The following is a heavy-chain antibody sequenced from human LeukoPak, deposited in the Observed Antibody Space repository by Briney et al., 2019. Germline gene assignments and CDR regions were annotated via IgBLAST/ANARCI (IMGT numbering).Heavy chain of an antibody. D-gene: IGHD3-22*01. CDR1: GYSFTSYW. Sequence: GESLKISCKGSGYSFTSYWIGWVRQMPGKGLEWMGIIYPGDSDTRYSPSFQGQVTISADESISTAYLQWSSLKASDTAMYYCARCPYYDSSALVSFDIWGQGTMVTVSS. CDR2: IYPGDSDT. CDR3: ARCPYYDSSALVSFDI. J-gene: IGHJ3*02. V-gene: IGHV5-51*01.